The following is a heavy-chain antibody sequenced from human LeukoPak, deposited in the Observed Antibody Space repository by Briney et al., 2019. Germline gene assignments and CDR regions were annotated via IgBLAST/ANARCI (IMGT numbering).Heavy chain of an antibody. D-gene: IGHD3-9*01. J-gene: IGHJ4*01. Sequence: PSETLSLTCAVYGGSFSGYYWSWIRQPPGKGLEWIGEINHSGSTNYNPSLKSRVTMSVDTSKNQFSLKLSSVTAADTAVYYCARALRYFDWLPPYFDYWGQEPWSPSPQ. CDR3: ARALRYFDWLPPYFDY. CDR1: GGSFSGYY. CDR2: INHSGST. V-gene: IGHV4-34*01.